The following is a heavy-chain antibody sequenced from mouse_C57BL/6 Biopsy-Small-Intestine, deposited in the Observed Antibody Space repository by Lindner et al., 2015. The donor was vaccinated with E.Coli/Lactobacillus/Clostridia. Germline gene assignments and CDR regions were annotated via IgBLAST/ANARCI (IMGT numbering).Heavy chain of an antibody. CDR3: ARDGPQIAAAGTKWFDP. J-gene: IGHJ4*01. D-gene: IGHD2-14*01. V-gene: IGHV1-18*01. CDR2: FDPEDGET. Sequence: SVKVSCKVSGYTLTDLSMHWVRQAPGKGLEWMGGFDPEDGETIYAQKFQGRVTMTEDTSTDTAYMELSSLRSEDTAVYYCARDGPQIAAAGTKWFDPWGQGTLVTVSS. CDR1: GYTLTDLS.